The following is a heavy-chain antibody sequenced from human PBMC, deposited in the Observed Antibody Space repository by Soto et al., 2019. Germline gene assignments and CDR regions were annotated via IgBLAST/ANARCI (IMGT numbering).Heavy chain of an antibody. D-gene: IGHD6-19*01. CDR2: IWYDGSNE. CDR3: ARDRRGSGWYDYFDY. V-gene: IGHV3-33*01. J-gene: IGHJ4*02. CDR1: GFTFSSYG. Sequence: QVQLVESGGGVVQPGRSLRLSCAASGFTFSSYGMHWVRQAPGKGPEWVAVIWYDGSNENYADSVKGRFTISRDNSKNTLYLQMNSLRAEDTALYYCARDRRGSGWYDYFDYWGQGTLVTVSS.